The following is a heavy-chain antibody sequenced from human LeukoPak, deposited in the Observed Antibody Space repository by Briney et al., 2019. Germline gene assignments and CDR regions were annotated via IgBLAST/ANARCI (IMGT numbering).Heavy chain of an antibody. CDR2: ISGSGGST. V-gene: IGHV3-23*01. D-gene: IGHD3-16*01. CDR3: AKEATFRSRLDY. CDR1: GFTFSSYG. Sequence: GGSLRLSRAASGFTFSSYGMSWVRQAPGKGLEWVSGISGSGGSTYYADSVKGRFTISRDNSKNTLYLQVNSLRAEDTAVYYCAKEATFRSRLDYWGQGTLVTVSS. J-gene: IGHJ4*02.